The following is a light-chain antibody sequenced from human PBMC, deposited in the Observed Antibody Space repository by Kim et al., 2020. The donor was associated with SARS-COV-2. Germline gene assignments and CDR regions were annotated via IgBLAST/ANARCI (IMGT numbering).Light chain of an antibody. CDR2: GKN. J-gene: IGLJ1*01. Sequence: SSALTQDPAVSVALGQTVRITCQGDSLRSYYASWYQQKPGQAPVLVIYGKNNRPSGIPDRFSGSSSGNTASLTITGAQAEDEADYYCNSRDSSGNLLVFGTGTKVTVL. CDR1: SLRSYY. V-gene: IGLV3-19*01. CDR3: NSRDSSGNLLV.